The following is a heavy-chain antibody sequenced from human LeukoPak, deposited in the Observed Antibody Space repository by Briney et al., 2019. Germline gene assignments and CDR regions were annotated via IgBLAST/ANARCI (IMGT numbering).Heavy chain of an antibody. CDR1: GGSISSGDYY. CDR2: ISNSGST. D-gene: IGHD5-18*01. J-gene: IGHJ4*02. Sequence: SETLSLTCTVSGGSISSGDYYWSWIRQPPGKGLEWIGFISNSGSTYYNPSLRSRVTISVDTSKNQFSLRLSSVTAADTAVYYCARDRGYSYGPFDYWGQGTLVTVSS. V-gene: IGHV4-30-4*01. CDR3: ARDRGYSYGPFDY.